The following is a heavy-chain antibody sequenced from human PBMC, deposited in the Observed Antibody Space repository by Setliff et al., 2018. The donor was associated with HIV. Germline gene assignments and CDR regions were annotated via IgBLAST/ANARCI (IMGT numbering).Heavy chain of an antibody. D-gene: IGHD3-22*01. CDR1: GGSISSDY. CDR3: ARSRTSSGYYGVTGYGMDV. J-gene: IGHJ6*02. V-gene: IGHV4-59*01. Sequence: LSLTCTVSGGSISSDYWSWIRQPPGKGLEWIGYIYYSGSTNYNPTLKSRVTISVATSKNQFSLKLNSVTTADTAVYYCARSRTSSGYYGVTGYGMDVWGQGTTVTVSS. CDR2: IYYSGST.